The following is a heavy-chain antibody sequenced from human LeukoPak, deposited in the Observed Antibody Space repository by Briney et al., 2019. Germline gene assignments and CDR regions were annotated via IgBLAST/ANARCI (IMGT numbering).Heavy chain of an antibody. CDR3: ARDYGDYYFDY. CDR1: GGSISSYY. V-gene: IGHV4-59*12. Sequence: SETLSLTCTVSGGSISSYYWSWIRQPPGKGLEWIGYIYYSGSTNYNPSLKSRVTISVDTSKNQFSLKLSSVTAADTAVYYCARDYGDYYFDYWGQGTLVTASS. D-gene: IGHD4-17*01. CDR2: IYYSGST. J-gene: IGHJ4*02.